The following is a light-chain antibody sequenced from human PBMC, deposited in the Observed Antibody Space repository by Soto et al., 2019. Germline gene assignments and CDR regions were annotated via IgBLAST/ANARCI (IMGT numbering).Light chain of an antibody. CDR2: GAS. Sequence: IVMTQSPATLSMSPGERATLSCRASQSLNRDLAWYQQKPGPSPRLLIFGASIRATGIPARFSGSGSGTEFTLTIGSLQYEDCEIYYCQQYNNWQGTLGQGTKVDIK. J-gene: IGKJ1*01. CDR1: QSLNRD. V-gene: IGKV3-15*01. CDR3: QQYNNWQGT.